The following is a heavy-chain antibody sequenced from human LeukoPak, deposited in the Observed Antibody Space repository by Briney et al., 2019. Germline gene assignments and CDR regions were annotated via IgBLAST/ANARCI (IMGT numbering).Heavy chain of an antibody. CDR2: ISYDGSNK. J-gene: IGHJ4*02. D-gene: IGHD6-6*01. CDR1: GFTFSSYG. CDR3: AKFSSGSGSGSSAFDY. Sequence: GRSLRLSCAASGFTFSSYGMHWVRQAPGKGLEWVAVISYDGSNKYYADSVKGRFTISRDNSKNTLYLQMNSLRAEDTAVYYCAKFSSGSGSGSSAFDYWGQGTLVTVSS. V-gene: IGHV3-30*18.